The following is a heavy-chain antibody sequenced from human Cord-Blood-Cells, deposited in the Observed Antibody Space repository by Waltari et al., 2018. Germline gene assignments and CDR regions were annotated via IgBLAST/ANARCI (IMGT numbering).Heavy chain of an antibody. CDR1: GGSISSYY. Sequence: QVQLQESGPGLVKPSETLSLTCTVSGGSISSYYWSWIRQPPGKGLEWIGYIYYSGSTNYNASLKSRVTISVDTSKNQFSLKLSSVTAADTAVYYCARLGEYSSGWYVVYWGQGTLVTVSS. V-gene: IGHV4-59*08. J-gene: IGHJ4*02. CDR2: IYYSGST. CDR3: ARLGEYSSGWYVVY. D-gene: IGHD6-19*01.